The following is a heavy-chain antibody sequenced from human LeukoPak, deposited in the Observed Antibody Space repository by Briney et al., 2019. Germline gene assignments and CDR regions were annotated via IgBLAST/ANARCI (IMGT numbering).Heavy chain of an antibody. V-gene: IGHV4-34*01. CDR2: INYSGST. Sequence: SETLSLTCTVSVGSIRRYYWSWIRQPPGKGLEWVGEINYSGSTNYNPSLKSRVTISVDTSKNQISLKLSSVTAADTAVYYCARMYRYYMDVWGKGTTVTISS. D-gene: IGHD2-2*01. J-gene: IGHJ6*03. CDR1: VGSIRRYY. CDR3: ARMYRYYMDV.